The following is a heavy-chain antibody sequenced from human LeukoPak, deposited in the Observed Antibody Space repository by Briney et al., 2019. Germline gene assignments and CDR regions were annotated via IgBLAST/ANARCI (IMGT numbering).Heavy chain of an antibody. CDR3: ARGYCSSTSCYTNWFDP. D-gene: IGHD2-2*02. V-gene: IGHV4-30-2*01. CDR2: IYHSGST. CDR1: GGSISSGGYS. Sequence: SQTLSLTCAVSGGSISSGGYSWSWIRQPPGKGLEWIGYIYHSGSTYYNPSLKSRVTISVDRSKNQFSLKLSSVTAADTAVYYCARGYCSSTSCYTNWFDPWGQGTLVTVSS. J-gene: IGHJ5*02.